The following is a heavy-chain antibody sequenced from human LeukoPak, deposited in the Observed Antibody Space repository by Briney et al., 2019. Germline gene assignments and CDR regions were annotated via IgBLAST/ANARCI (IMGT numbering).Heavy chain of an antibody. Sequence: SGGSLRLSCAASGFTFSSYSMNWVRQAPGKGLEWVSSISGSNSYIYYADSMKGRFTISRDNAKNSLYLQMNSLRAEDTAVYYCAELGITMIGGVWGKGTTVTISS. J-gene: IGHJ6*04. CDR2: ISGSNSYI. CDR1: GFTFSSYS. V-gene: IGHV3-21*01. D-gene: IGHD3-10*02. CDR3: AELGITMIGGV.